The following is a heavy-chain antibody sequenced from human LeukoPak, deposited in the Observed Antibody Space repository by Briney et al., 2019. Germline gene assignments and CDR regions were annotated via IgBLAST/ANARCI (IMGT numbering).Heavy chain of an antibody. CDR2: ISGSGGST. J-gene: IGHJ3*02. Sequence: GGSLRLSCAASGFTFVGYAMSWVRQAPGKGLEWVSAISGSGGSTYYADSVKGRFTISRDNSKNTLYLQMNSLRAEDTAVYYTATLTDYTDDAFDIWGQGTMVTVSS. V-gene: IGHV3-23*01. D-gene: IGHD2-2*02. CDR3: ATLTDYTDDAFDI. CDR1: GFTFVGYA.